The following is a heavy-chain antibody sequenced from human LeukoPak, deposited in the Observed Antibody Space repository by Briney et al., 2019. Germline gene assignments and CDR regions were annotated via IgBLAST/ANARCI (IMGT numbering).Heavy chain of an antibody. CDR2: IKRETDGGTI. CDR1: GFTFSNAW. V-gene: IGHV3-15*01. D-gene: IGHD3-22*01. Sequence: PGGSLRLSCAASGFTFSNAWMSWVRQAPGKGLEWLGRIKRETDGGTIDYAAPVKGRFTISRDDSRNTLYLQMDSLKIEDTAVYYCTTDRYYDNSELQFQHWGQGTLVTVSS. J-gene: IGHJ1*01. CDR3: TTDRYYDNSELQFQH.